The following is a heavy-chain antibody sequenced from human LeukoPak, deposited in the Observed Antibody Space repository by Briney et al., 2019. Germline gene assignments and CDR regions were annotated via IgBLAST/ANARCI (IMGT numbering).Heavy chain of an antibody. J-gene: IGHJ4*02. V-gene: IGHV1-46*01. CDR3: VRDSQEYGGHSPFGY. D-gene: IGHD6-6*01. CDR1: EYSFTNYY. Sequence: ASVKVSCKAPEYSFTNYYIHWVRQAPGQGLEWMGIINPSDGSTSYAQKSQGRVTMFRDMSTFTVYMQLISVRFEDTAVYYCVRDSQEYGGHSPFGYWGQGTLVTVSS. CDR2: INPSDGST.